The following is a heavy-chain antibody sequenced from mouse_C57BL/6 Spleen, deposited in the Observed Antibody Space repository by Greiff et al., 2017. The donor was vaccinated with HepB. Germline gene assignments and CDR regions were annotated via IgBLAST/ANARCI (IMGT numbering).Heavy chain of an antibody. V-gene: IGHV1-18*01. CDR1: GYTFTDYN. CDR2: INPNNGGT. Sequence: VQLKQSGPELVKPGASVKIPCKASGYTFTDYNMDWVKQSHGKSLEWIGDINPNNGGTIYNQKFKGKATLTVDKSSSTAYMELRSLTSEDTAVYYCARSGLRDYDAWFAYWGQGTLVTVSA. J-gene: IGHJ3*01. CDR3: ARSGLRDYDAWFAY. D-gene: IGHD2-4*01.